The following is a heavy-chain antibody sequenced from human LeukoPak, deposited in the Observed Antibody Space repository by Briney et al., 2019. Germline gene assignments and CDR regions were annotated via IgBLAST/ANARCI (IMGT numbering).Heavy chain of an antibody. CDR2: MNPNSGNT. Sequence: GASVKVSCKASGYTFTSYDINWVRQATGQGLEWMGWMNPNSGNTAYAQKFQGRVTITRNTSISTAYMELSSLRSEDTAVYYCARGGRRDLWFGDQYWFDPWGQGTLVTVSS. V-gene: IGHV1-8*03. D-gene: IGHD3-10*01. J-gene: IGHJ5*02. CDR1: GYTFTSYD. CDR3: ARGGRRDLWFGDQYWFDP.